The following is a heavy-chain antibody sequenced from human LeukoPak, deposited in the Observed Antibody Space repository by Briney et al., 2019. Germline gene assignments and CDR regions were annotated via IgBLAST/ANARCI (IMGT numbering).Heavy chain of an antibody. J-gene: IGHJ4*02. V-gene: IGHV3-33*01. D-gene: IGHD6-13*01. CDR2: IWYDGSNK. Sequence: PGGSLRLSCAASGFTFSSYGMHWVRQAPGKGLEWVAVIWYDGSNKNYVDSVKGRFTISRDNSKNTLYLQMNSLRAEDTAVYYRRAAAGTLGDIDYWGQGTLVTVSS. CDR1: GFTFSSYG. CDR3: RAAAGTLGDIDY.